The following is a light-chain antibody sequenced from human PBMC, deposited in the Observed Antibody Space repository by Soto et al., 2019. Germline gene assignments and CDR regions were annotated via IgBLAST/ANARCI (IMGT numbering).Light chain of an antibody. V-gene: IGKV1-17*02. Sequence: DIQMTQSPSSLSASVGDRVTITCRASQGIRNDLDWYQQKPGKAPKCLIYAASNLYTGVPSRFSGRGSGTEFTLTISNLQREDFATYFCLQHSSFIFTCGPGTKVDIK. CDR3: LQHSSFIFT. CDR2: AAS. J-gene: IGKJ3*01. CDR1: QGIRND.